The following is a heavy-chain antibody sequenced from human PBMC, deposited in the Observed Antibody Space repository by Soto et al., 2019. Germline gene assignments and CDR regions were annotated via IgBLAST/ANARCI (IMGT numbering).Heavy chain of an antibody. CDR2: IYYSGST. J-gene: IGHJ4*02. Sequence: QVQLQELGPGLVKPSQTLSLTCTVSGGSISSGDYYWSWIRQPPGKGMECIGYIYYSGSTYYNPSLKSRVTISVDTSKNRFALKLSSVTAADTAVSYWARVSGDYGDYWEAYWGQGTLVTVSS. CDR1: GGSISSGDYY. CDR3: ARVSGDYGDYWEAY. D-gene: IGHD4-17*01. V-gene: IGHV4-30-4*01.